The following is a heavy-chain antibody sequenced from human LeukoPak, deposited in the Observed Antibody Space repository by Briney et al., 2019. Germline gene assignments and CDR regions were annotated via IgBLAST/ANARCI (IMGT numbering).Heavy chain of an antibody. D-gene: IGHD6-13*01. J-gene: IGHJ4*02. CDR3: ARTDSSNWYGVPVY. V-gene: IGHV4-39*07. CDR1: GGSISSSSYY. CDR2: IYYSGNT. Sequence: PSETLSLTCTVSGGSISSSSYYWGWIRQPPGKGLEWIGSIYYSGNTYYNPSLKSRVTISVDTSKNQFSLKLSSVTAADTAVYYCARTDSSNWYGVPVYWGQGTLVTVSS.